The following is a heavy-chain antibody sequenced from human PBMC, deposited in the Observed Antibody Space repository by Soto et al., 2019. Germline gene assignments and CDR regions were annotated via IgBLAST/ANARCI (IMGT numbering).Heavy chain of an antibody. CDR2: IYYSGST. D-gene: IGHD6-6*01. CDR1: GGSISSGGYY. J-gene: IGHJ4*02. CDR3: AGEGSSSSLFDY. V-gene: IGHV4-31*03. Sequence: QVQLQESGPGLVKPSQTLSLTCTVSGGSISSGGYYWSWIRQHPGKGLEWIGYIYYSGSTHYNPSLKSRVTISVDTSKNQFSLKLSSVTAADTAVYYCAGEGSSSSLFDYWGQGTLVTVSS.